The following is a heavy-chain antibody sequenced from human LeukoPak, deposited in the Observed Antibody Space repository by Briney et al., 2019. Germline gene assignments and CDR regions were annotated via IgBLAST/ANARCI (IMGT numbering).Heavy chain of an antibody. CDR3: AKDPYPYDSSGYDY. CDR2: ISGSGGST. D-gene: IGHD3-22*01. J-gene: IGHJ3*01. V-gene: IGHV3-23*01. Sequence: GGSLRLSCAASGFIFSSYAMSWVRQAPGKGLEWVSAISGSGGSTYYADSVKGRFTISRDNSKNTLYLQMNSLRAEDTAVYYCAKDPYPYDSSGYDYWGQGTMVTVSS. CDR1: GFIFSSYA.